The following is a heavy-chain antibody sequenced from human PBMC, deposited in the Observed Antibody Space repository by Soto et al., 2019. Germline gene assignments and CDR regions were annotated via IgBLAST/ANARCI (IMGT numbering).Heavy chain of an antibody. V-gene: IGHV3-33*01. Sequence: PGWSLRLSCASSGFTFTSYGMHWVRQAPGKGLEWVAVIWYDENNKYYADSVKGRFTISRDNSKNTLYLQMNSLRAEDTAVYYCARGSGWYGDYWGQGTLVTVSS. D-gene: IGHD6-13*01. J-gene: IGHJ4*02. CDR2: IWYDENNK. CDR3: ARGSGWYGDY. CDR1: GFTFTSYG.